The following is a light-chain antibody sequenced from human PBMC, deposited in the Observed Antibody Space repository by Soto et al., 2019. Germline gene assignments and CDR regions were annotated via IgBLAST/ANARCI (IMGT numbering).Light chain of an antibody. CDR1: QADSNNY. J-gene: IGKJ4*01. CDR3: QQYDGSIS. Sequence: EIVLTQSPGTLSLSPGERGSLSCRASQADSNNYLVWYQQKPGQAPRLLIYGVSIRATGIPDRFSGSGSGTDFTLTISGLEPEDSGVYFCQQYDGSISFGGGSRVEIK. V-gene: IGKV3-20*01. CDR2: GVS.